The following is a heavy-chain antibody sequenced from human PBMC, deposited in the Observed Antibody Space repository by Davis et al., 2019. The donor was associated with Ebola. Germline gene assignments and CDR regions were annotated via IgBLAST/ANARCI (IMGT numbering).Heavy chain of an antibody. CDR3: AHSRGASSSWYVGYFDY. D-gene: IGHD6-13*01. Sequence: SGPTLVKPTQTLTLTCTFSGFSLSTSGVGVGWIRQPPGKALEWLALIYWDDDKRYSPSLKSSLTITKDTSKNQVVLTMTNMDPVDTATYYCAHSRGASSSWYVGYFDYWGQGTLVTVSS. V-gene: IGHV2-5*02. J-gene: IGHJ4*02. CDR2: IYWDDDK. CDR1: GFSLSTSGVG.